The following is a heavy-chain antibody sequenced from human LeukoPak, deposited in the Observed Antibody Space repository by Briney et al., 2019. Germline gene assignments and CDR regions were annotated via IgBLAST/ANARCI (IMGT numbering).Heavy chain of an antibody. Sequence: SVKVSCKASGGTFSSYAISWVRQAPGQGLELMGRIIPIFGTANYAQKFQGRVTITTDESTSTAYMELSSLRSEDTAVYYCARDRAGTTSWFDPWGQGTLVTVSS. V-gene: IGHV1-69*05. D-gene: IGHD1-1*01. CDR1: GGTFSSYA. CDR3: ARDRAGTTSWFDP. CDR2: IIPIFGTA. J-gene: IGHJ5*02.